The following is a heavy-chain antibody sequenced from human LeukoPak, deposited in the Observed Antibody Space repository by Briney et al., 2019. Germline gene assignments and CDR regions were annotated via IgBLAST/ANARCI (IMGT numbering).Heavy chain of an antibody. CDR1: GFTFSNYG. CDR2: IWYGESNK. V-gene: IGHV3-30*02. J-gene: IGHJ3*02. CDR3: VKGATYCSSTSCPDAFDI. D-gene: IGHD2-2*01. Sequence: GGSLRLSCAASGFTFSNYGMNWVRQAPGKGLEWVAVIWYGESNKYYADSVKGRFTISRDNSKNTLYLQMNSLRAEDTAVYYCVKGATYCSSTSCPDAFDIWGQGTMVTVSS.